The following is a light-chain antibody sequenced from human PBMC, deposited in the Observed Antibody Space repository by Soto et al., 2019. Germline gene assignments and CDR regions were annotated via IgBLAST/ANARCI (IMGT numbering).Light chain of an antibody. CDR3: QQFSSYPLT. V-gene: IGKV3-20*01. J-gene: IGKJ4*01. CDR1: QPIRNND. CDR2: DAS. Sequence: ELVLTQSPGTLSLSPGERATLSCRASQPIRNNDLAWYQQKPGQAPRLLIYDASSRATGIPDRFRGGGSGTDFTLTISRLEAEDFAVYYCQQFSSYPLTFGGGTKVEIK.